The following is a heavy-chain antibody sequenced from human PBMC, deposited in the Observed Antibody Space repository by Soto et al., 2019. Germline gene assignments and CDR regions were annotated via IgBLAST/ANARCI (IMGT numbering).Heavy chain of an antibody. V-gene: IGHV3-72*01. CDR2: SRNKANSYTT. Sequence: EVQLVESGGALVQPGGSLRLSCAASGFTFSDNYMDWVRQAPGKGLEWVGRSRNKANSYTTEYAASVRGRFTISRDDSKNSLYLQMNSLKTEDTAVYYCARDLGSWGQGTLVTVSS. CDR1: GFTFSDNY. CDR3: ARDLGS. J-gene: IGHJ5*02.